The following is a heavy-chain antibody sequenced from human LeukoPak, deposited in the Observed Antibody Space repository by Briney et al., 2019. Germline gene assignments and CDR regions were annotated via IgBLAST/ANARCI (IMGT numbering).Heavy chain of an antibody. Sequence: GGSLRLSCAASGFTFSSYAMHWVRQAPGKGLEWVAVISYDGSNKYYADSVKGRFTISRDNSKNTLYLQMNSLRAEDTAVYYCARANTMIVPVITWGLVDYWGQGTLVTVSS. CDR1: GFTFSSYA. J-gene: IGHJ4*02. V-gene: IGHV3-30-3*01. D-gene: IGHD3-22*01. CDR3: ARANTMIVPVITWGLVDY. CDR2: ISYDGSNK.